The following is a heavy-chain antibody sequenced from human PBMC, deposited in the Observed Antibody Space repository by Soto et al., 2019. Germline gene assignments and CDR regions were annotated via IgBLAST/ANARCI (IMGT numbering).Heavy chain of an antibody. V-gene: IGHV1-69*01. CDR1: GGTFSSYA. J-gene: IGHJ6*02. D-gene: IGHD1-20*01. CDR2: IIPIFGTA. CDR3: ARGRGYNWNLLYYYYGMDV. Sequence: GXSVKVSCKASGGTFSSYAISWGRQAPVQGLEWMGGIIPIFGTANYAQKFQGRVTITADESASTAYMELSSLRSEDTAVYYCARGRGYNWNLLYYYYGMDVWGQGTTVTVSS.